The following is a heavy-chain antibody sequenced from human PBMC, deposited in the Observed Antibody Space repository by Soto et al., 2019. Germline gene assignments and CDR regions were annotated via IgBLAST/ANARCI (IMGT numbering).Heavy chain of an antibody. J-gene: IGHJ4*02. V-gene: IGHV3-74*01. Sequence: EVQLVESGGGLVQPGGSVRLSCAASGFTFSSYCMDWVRQAPGKGLVWVSRINSDGSSTSYADSVKGRLTISRDNAKNTLHMQMNSLRAEATAVYYCVRTSLAVAAASWEDYWGQGTLVTVSS. CDR2: INSDGSST. CDR1: GFTFSSYC. D-gene: IGHD2-15*01. CDR3: VRTSLAVAAASWEDY.